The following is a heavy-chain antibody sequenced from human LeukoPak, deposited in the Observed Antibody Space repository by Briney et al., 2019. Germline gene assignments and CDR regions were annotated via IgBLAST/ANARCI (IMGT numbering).Heavy chain of an antibody. D-gene: IGHD5-24*01. J-gene: IGHJ3*02. Sequence: PGRSLRLSCAASGFTFSSYGMHWVRQAPGKGLEWVAVIWYDGSNKYYADSVKGRFTIPRDNSKNTLYLQMNSLRAEDTAVYYCARDRGRWLQLRAFDIWGQGTMVTVSS. CDR3: ARDRGRWLQLRAFDI. CDR2: IWYDGSNK. CDR1: GFTFSSYG. V-gene: IGHV3-33*01.